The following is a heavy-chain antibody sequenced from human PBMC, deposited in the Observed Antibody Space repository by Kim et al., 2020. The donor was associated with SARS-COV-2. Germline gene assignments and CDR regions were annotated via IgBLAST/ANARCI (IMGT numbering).Heavy chain of an antibody. V-gene: IGHV6-1*01. J-gene: IGHJ4*02. Sequence: WYTDHAVSVKSRICISPDTYKNQFSLHLNSVTPEDTAVYYCARGSNSAFDYWDQGTLVTVSS. CDR3: ARGSNSAFDY. CDR2: WYT. D-gene: IGHD1-26*01.